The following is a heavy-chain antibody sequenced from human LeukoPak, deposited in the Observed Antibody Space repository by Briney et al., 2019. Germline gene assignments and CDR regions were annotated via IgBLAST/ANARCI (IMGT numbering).Heavy chain of an antibody. CDR1: GYTFTSYG. V-gene: IGHV1-18*01. D-gene: IGHD2-2*01. CDR2: ISAYNGNT. J-gene: IGHJ5*02. Sequence: SVKVSCKASGYTFTSYGISWVRQAPGQGLEWMGWISAYNGNTNYAQKLQGRVTMTTDTSTSTAYMELRSLRSDDTAVYYCARDLGSCGSISCPNWFDPWGQGTLVTVSS. CDR3: ARDLGSCGSISCPNWFDP.